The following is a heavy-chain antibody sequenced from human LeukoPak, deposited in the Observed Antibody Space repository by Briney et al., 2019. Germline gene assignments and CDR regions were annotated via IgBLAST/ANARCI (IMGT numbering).Heavy chain of an antibody. CDR3: AKRPYCSGAVCYHIDY. V-gene: IGHV3-23*01. Sequence: GGSLRLSCAASGFTFSSHAMSWVRQAPGKGMEWVSTISGSGSSTYYADSVKGRFTISRDNSKNTVYLQMNSLRAEDTAVYYCAKRPYCSGAVCYHIDYWGQGTLVTVSS. J-gene: IGHJ4*02. CDR2: ISGSGSST. CDR1: GFTFSSHA. D-gene: IGHD2-15*01.